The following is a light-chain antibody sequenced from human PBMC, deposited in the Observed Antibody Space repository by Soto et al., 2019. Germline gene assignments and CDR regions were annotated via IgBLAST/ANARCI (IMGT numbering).Light chain of an antibody. J-gene: IGKJ2*01. CDR2: GSS. Sequence: EIVMTQSPATLSVSPGERATLSCRASQSVGSNLAWYQQKPGQAPRLLIYGSSTTATGIPARFSGSGSETEFTLTISSLQSEDFAVYFCQQYNNWRPYTFGQGTKLEIK. V-gene: IGKV3-15*01. CDR1: QSVGSN. CDR3: QQYNNWRPYT.